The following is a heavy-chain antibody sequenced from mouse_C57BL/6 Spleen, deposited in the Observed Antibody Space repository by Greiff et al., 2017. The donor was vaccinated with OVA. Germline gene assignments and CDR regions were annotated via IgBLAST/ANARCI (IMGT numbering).Heavy chain of an antibody. Sequence: EVKVVESGGGLVKPGGSLKLSCAASGFTFSSYAMSWVRQTPEKRLEWVATISDGGSYTYYPDNVKGRFTISRDNAKNNLYLQMSHLKSEDTAMYYCARWGDFDYWGQGTTLTVSS. V-gene: IGHV5-4*03. CDR1: GFTFSSYA. J-gene: IGHJ2*01. CDR3: ARWGDFDY. CDR2: ISDGGSYT.